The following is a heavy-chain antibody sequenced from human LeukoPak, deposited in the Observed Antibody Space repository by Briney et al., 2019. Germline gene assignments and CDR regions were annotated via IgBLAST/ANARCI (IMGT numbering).Heavy chain of an antibody. CDR1: GGSISSSNW. CDR3: ARVFIRNNWNYVPAPRVLYYFDY. CDR2: IYHSGST. V-gene: IGHV4-4*02. D-gene: IGHD1-7*01. Sequence: SGTLSLTCAVSGGSISSSNWWSWVRQPPGRGLEWIGEIYHSGSTNYNPSLKSRVTISADKSKNQFSLKLSSVTAADTAVYYCARVFIRNNWNYVPAPRVLYYFDYWGQGTLVTVSS. J-gene: IGHJ4*02.